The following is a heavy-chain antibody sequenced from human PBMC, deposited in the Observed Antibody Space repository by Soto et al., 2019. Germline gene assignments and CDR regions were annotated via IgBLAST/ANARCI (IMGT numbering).Heavy chain of an antibody. J-gene: IGHJ4*02. CDR2: INHSGST. CDR1: GGSFSGYY. V-gene: IGHV4-34*01. D-gene: IGHD5-12*01. CDR3: AREGAQNIWLRQRPFDY. Sequence: PSETLSLTCAVYGGSFSGYYWSWIRQPPGKGLEWIGEINHSGSTNYNPSLKSRVTISVDTSKNQFSMKLSSVTAADTAVYYCAREGAQNIWLRQRPFDYWGQGTLVTVSS.